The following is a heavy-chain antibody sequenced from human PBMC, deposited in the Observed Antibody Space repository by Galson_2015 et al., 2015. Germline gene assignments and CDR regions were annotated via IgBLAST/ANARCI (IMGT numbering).Heavy chain of an antibody. V-gene: IGHV4-39*01. J-gene: IGHJ2*01. CDR3: ARLTPPRYFDL. Sequence: SIYSGGITYYNPSLKSRVTISVDTSKNQFSLRVTSVTAADTAVYYCARLTPPRYFDLWGRSTLVIVSS. CDR2: IYSGGIT.